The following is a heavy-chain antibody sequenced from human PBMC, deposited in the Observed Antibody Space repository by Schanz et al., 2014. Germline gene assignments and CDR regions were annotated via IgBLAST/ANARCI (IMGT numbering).Heavy chain of an antibody. D-gene: IGHD5-12*01. CDR3: ARKVVATIGGYYDN. V-gene: IGHV3-66*01. CDR2: VHPGGST. J-gene: IGHJ4*02. CDR1: GFTFSSHW. Sequence: EEQLVESGGGLVQPGGSLRLSCAASGFTFSSHWMHWVRQAPGKGLEWVSFVHPGGSTYYPDSVKGRFTISRDSSKNTLYLQMNSLRAEDTAVYYCARKVVATIGGYYDNWGQGTLVIVSS.